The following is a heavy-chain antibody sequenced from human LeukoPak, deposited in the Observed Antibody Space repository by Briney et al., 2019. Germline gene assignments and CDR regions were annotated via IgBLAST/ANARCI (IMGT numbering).Heavy chain of an antibody. Sequence: PGGSLRLSCAASGFTFSSYAMSWVRQAPGKGLEWVSAISGSGGSTYYADSVKGRFTISRDNSKNTLYLQMNSLRAEDTAVYYCAKDLGPIVVWGRVVYYFDYWGQGTLVTVSS. J-gene: IGHJ4*02. V-gene: IGHV3-23*01. D-gene: IGHD2-15*01. CDR2: ISGSGGST. CDR1: GFTFSSYA. CDR3: AKDLGPIVVWGRVVYYFDY.